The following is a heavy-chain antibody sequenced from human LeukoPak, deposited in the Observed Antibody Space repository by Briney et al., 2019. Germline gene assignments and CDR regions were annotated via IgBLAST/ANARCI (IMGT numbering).Heavy chain of an antibody. CDR1: GFTFSIYT. CDR2: ISSSSSHI. Sequence: GGSLRLSCAASGFTFSIYTMNWVRQAPGKGLEWVSSISSSSSHIYYADSVKGRFTISRDNAKNSLYLQMNSLRAEDTAVYYCAGVVPAAPYYYYGMDVWGQGTTVTVSS. J-gene: IGHJ6*02. V-gene: IGHV3-21*03. D-gene: IGHD2-2*01. CDR3: AGVVPAAPYYYYGMDV.